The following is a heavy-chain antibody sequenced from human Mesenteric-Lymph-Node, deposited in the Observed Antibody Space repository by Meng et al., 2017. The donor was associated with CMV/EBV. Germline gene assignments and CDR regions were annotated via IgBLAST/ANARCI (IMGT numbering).Heavy chain of an antibody. CDR3: AGVVPAAYYYYGMDV. J-gene: IGHJ6*02. Sequence: GESLKISCAASGFTFSSYAMSWVRQAPGKGLEWVANIKQDGSEKYYVDSVKGRFTISRDNAKNSLYLQMNSLRAEDTAVYYCAGVVPAAYYYYGMDVWGQGTTVTVSS. CDR2: IKQDGSEK. V-gene: IGHV3-7*01. CDR1: GFTFSSYA. D-gene: IGHD2-2*01.